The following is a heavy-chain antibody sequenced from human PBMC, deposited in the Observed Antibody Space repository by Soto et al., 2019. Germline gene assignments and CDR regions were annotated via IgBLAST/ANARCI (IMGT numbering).Heavy chain of an antibody. J-gene: IGHJ3*02. CDR3: AHRLGIKTQKNDAFDI. CDR2: IYWNDDK. D-gene: IGHD7-27*01. CDR1: GFSLSTSGVG. V-gene: IGHV2-5*01. Sequence: QITLKESGPTLVKPTQTLTLTCTFSGFSLSTSGVGVGWIRQPPGKALEWLALIYWNDDKRYSPSLKSRLTITKDTSKNQVVLTMTNMDPVDTATYYCAHRLGIKTQKNDAFDIWGQGTMVTVSS.